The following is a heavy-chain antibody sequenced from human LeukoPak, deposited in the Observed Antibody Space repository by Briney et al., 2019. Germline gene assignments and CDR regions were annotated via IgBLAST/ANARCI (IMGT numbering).Heavy chain of an antibody. J-gene: IGHJ4*02. CDR1: GFTFSSYS. V-gene: IGHV3-21*01. Sequence: PGGSLRLSCAASGFTFSSYSMNWVRQAPGKGLEWVTSISSSSSYIYYADSVKGRFTISRDNAKNSLYLQMNSLRAEDTAVYYCARDHGVTTFYFDYWGQGTLVTVS. D-gene: IGHD4-17*01. CDR2: ISSSSSYI. CDR3: ARDHGVTTFYFDY.